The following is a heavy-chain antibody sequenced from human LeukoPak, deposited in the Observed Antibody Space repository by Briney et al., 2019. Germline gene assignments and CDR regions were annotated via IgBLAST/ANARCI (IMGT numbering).Heavy chain of an antibody. CDR3: ARARFGEGGYYFDY. Sequence: PGGSLRLSCAVSGFTFSNFWMSWVRQAPGRGLEWVANIHPEGNEKYHVESVKGRFTISRDNAKNSLFLQMNGLRVEDTAVYYCARARFGEGGYYFDYWGQGTLVTVSS. J-gene: IGHJ4*02. CDR1: GFTFSNFW. D-gene: IGHD3-10*01. CDR2: IHPEGNEK. V-gene: IGHV3-7*04.